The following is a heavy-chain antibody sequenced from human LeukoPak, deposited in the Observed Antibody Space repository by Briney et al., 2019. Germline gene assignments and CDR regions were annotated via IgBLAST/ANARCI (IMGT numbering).Heavy chain of an antibody. CDR1: VGTFSSYA. CDR3: ARSSIIAAAGPYYFDY. J-gene: IGHJ4*02. V-gene: IGHV1-69*06. CDR2: IIPIFGTA. Sequence: GASVKVSCKASVGTFSSYAISWVRPAPGQGLEWMGGIIPIFGTANYAQTLQGRVTITADKSPRTAYIEISSLRSEDTAVYYCARSSIIAAAGPYYFDYWGQGTLVAVSS. D-gene: IGHD6-13*01.